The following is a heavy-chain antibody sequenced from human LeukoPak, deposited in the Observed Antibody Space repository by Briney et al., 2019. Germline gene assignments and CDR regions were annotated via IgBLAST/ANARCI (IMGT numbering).Heavy chain of an antibody. J-gene: IGHJ4*02. CDR1: GFTFSSYE. CDR3: ASSQGRVVGATPTLL. V-gene: IGHV3-48*03. Sequence: PGGSLRLSCAASGFTFSSYEMNWVRQAPGKGLEWVSYISSSGSTIYYADSVKGRFTISRDNAKNTLYLQMNSLRAEDTAVYYCASSQGRVVGATPTLLWGQGTLVTVSS. D-gene: IGHD1-26*01. CDR2: ISSSGSTI.